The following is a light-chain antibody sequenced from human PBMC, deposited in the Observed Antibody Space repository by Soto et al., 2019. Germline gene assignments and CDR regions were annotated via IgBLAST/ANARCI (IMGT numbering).Light chain of an antibody. CDR3: QQYNKWPPYT. J-gene: IGKJ2*01. V-gene: IGKV3-15*01. CDR2: GAS. CDR1: QTVSRN. Sequence: EIVMTQSPATPSVSPGERATLSCRASQTVSRNLGWYQQKPGQAPRLLIYGASTRATGIPARFSGSGSGTEFTLTISSLQSEDFAVYYCQQYNKWPPYTFGQGTKLEIK.